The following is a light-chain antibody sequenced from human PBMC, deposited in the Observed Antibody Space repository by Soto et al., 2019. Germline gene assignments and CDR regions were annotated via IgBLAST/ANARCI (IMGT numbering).Light chain of an antibody. J-gene: IGLJ1*01. CDR2: EVS. Sequence: QSALTQPGSVSGYPGQSITISCNGTSSDVGGYNYVSWYQQHPGKAPKLMIYEVSNRPSGVSNRFSGSKSGNTASLTISGLQAEDEADYYCSSYTSSSTRVFGTGTNVTV. CDR3: SSYTSSSTRV. CDR1: SSDVGGYNY. V-gene: IGLV2-14*01.